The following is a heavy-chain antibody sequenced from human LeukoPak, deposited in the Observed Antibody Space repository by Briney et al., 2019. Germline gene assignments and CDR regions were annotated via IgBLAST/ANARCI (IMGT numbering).Heavy chain of an antibody. CDR2: IYKSGST. CDR1: GGSISSYY. D-gene: IGHD1-26*01. Sequence: SETLSPTCSVSGGSISSYYWSWIRQPPGKGVEWIGYIYKSGSTNYNPSLKSRVTISVDTSKNQFSLKLSSVTAADTAVYYCARGGSYYYFDHWGQGTLVTVSS. CDR3: ARGGSYYYFDH. J-gene: IGHJ4*02. V-gene: IGHV4-59*01.